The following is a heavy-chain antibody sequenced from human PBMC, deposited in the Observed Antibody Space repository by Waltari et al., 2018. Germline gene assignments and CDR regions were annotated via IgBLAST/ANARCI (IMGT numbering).Heavy chain of an antibody. CDR1: GGSFSGYY. J-gene: IGHJ6*02. Sequence: QVQLQQWGAGLLKPSETLSLTCAVYGGSFSGYYCSWIRQPPGQGLEWIGEINHSGITNYKPSLKSRVTISVDTSKNQFSLKLSSVTAADTDVYYCARVVDNWNYGDYYYGMDVWGQGTTGTVSS. CDR3: ARVVDNWNYGDYYYGMDV. D-gene: IGHD1-7*01. CDR2: INHSGIT. V-gene: IGHV4-34*01.